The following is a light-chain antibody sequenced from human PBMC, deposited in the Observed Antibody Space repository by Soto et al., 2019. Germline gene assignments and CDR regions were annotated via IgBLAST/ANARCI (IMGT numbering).Light chain of an antibody. CDR1: HTVTGRF. Sequence: IVLTQSPGTLSLSPGESATLSCRASHTVTGRFLAWYHHKPGQSPRLLLYGASSRATGIPERFSGDGSGTDFTLTISRLEPDDFAIYVCQQYADSSPTFGGGTKVEIK. CDR3: QQYADSSPT. J-gene: IGKJ4*01. CDR2: GAS. V-gene: IGKV3-20*01.